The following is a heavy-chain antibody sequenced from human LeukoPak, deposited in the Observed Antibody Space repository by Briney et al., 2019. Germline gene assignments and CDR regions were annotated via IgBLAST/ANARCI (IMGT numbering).Heavy chain of an antibody. CDR1: GFTFDDYA. Sequence: GRSLRLSCAAPGFTFDDYAMHWVRQAPGKGLEWVSGISWNSGSIGYADSVKGRFTISRDNAKNSLYLQMNSPRAEDTALYYCAKAHSGSFLNYFDYWGQGTLVTVSS. J-gene: IGHJ4*02. CDR2: ISWNSGSI. D-gene: IGHD1-26*01. CDR3: AKAHSGSFLNYFDY. V-gene: IGHV3-9*01.